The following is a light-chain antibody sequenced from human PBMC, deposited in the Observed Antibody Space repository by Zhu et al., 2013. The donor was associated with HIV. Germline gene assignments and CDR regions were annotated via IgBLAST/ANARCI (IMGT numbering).Light chain of an antibody. Sequence: NFMLTQPHSLSESPGKTVILSCTRNSGSIVSNYVQWYQHRPGSSPTTVIYENDRRRAGVPDRFSGSIDRSSNSASLTISGLKTEDEADYYCQSYDSRTSVVFGGGTKLTVL. CDR3: QSYDSRTSVV. CDR2: END. J-gene: IGLJ2*01. CDR1: SGSIVSNY. V-gene: IGLV6-57*01.